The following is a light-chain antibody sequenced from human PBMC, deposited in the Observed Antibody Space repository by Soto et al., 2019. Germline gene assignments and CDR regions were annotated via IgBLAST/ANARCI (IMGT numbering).Light chain of an antibody. CDR3: QQTDSTPIT. J-gene: IGKJ5*01. Sequence: DIQMTQSPSSLSASVGDRVTITCRASQPISNNLNWYQQRPGKPPNLLIYASSSVQRGVRPRFIGGGSWTEFTLTTSSLQPEDFAIYYCQQTDSTPITFGQGTRLEIK. V-gene: IGKV1-39*01. CDR2: ASS. CDR1: QPISNN.